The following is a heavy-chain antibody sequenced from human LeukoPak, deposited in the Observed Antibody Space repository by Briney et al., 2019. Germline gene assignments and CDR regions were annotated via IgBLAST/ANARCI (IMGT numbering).Heavy chain of an antibody. CDR1: GGSFSGYY. Sequence: PSETLSLTCAVYGGSFSGYYWSWIRQPPGKGLEWIGYIYHSGSTYYNPSLKSRVTISVDRSKNQFSLKLSSVTAADTAVYYCARGGGIAVVGIIDWFDPWGQGTLVTVSS. CDR3: ARGGGIAVVGIIDWFDP. D-gene: IGHD6-13*01. CDR2: IYHSGST. V-gene: IGHV4-34*01. J-gene: IGHJ5*02.